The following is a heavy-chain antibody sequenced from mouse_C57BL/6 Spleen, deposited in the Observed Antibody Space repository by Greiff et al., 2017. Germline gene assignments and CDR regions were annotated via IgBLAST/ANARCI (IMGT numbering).Heavy chain of an antibody. V-gene: IGHV5-17*01. CDR3: ARGEHDYGSSPYYAMDY. CDR2: ISSGSSTI. CDR1: GFTFSDYG. J-gene: IGHJ4*01. Sequence: EVQLVESGGGLVKPGGSLKLSCAASGFTFSDYGMHWVRQAPEKGLEWVAYISSGSSTIYYADTVKGRFTISRDNAKNTLFLQMTSLRSEDTAMYSGARGEHDYGSSPYYAMDYWGQGTSVTVSS. D-gene: IGHD1-1*01.